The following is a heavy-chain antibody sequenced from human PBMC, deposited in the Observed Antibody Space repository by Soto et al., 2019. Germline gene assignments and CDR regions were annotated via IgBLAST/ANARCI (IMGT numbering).Heavy chain of an antibody. D-gene: IGHD6-19*01. CDR3: ARSPLYFSGWYGT. Sequence: QVQLQESGPGLVKPSETLSLTCTVSGGSISSYYWTWIRQPPGKGLEWIGYIYYSGSTNYNPSLKPRVTISVDTSKNQFSLKLSSVTAADTAVYYCARSPLYFSGWYGTWGQGTLVTVSS. CDR1: GGSISSYY. V-gene: IGHV4-59*01. CDR2: IYYSGST. J-gene: IGHJ4*02.